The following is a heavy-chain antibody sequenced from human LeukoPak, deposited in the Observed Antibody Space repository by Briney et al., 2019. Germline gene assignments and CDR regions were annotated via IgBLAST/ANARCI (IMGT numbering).Heavy chain of an antibody. J-gene: IGHJ5*02. V-gene: IGHV3-73*01. CDR1: GFTFSGSA. CDR2: IRSKANSYAT. Sequence: SGGSLRLSCAASGFTFSGSAMHWVRQASGKGLEWVGRIRSKANSYATAYAASVKGRFIISRDDSKNTAYLQMNSLKTEDTAVYYCTRQWGYCSSTSCYNWFDPWGQGTLVTVSS. D-gene: IGHD2-2*01. CDR3: TRQWGYCSSTSCYNWFDP.